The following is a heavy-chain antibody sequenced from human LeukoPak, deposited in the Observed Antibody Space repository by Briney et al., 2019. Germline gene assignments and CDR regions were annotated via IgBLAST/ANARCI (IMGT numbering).Heavy chain of an antibody. V-gene: IGHV4-39*07. CDR2: INHSGST. J-gene: IGHJ4*02. CDR1: GCSITSTNYY. D-gene: IGHD5-12*01. Sequence: SETLSLTCTVSGCSITSTNYYWSWIRQPPGKGLEWIGEINHSGSTNYNPSLKSRVSMSVDKSQNQFSLRLNSVTAADTAMYYCTRRNSGYDWAFDYWGQGTLVTVSS. CDR3: TRRNSGYDWAFDY.